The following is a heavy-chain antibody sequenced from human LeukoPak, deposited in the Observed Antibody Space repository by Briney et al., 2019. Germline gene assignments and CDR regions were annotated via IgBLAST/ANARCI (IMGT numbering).Heavy chain of an antibody. CDR2: ISGSGSTI. V-gene: IGHV3-48*03. J-gene: IGHJ4*02. CDR1: GFTFSSYE. CDR3: ARSYDFRRGDPPAGY. D-gene: IGHD5-12*01. Sequence: GGSLRLSCAASGFTFSSYEMNWVRQAPGKWLEWVSSISGSGSTISYADSVKGRFTMSRDNAKNSLYLQMNGLRAEDTAVYYCARSYDFRRGDPPAGYWGQGTLVSVSS.